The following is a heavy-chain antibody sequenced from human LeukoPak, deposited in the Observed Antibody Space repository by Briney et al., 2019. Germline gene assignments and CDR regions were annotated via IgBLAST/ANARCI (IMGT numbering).Heavy chain of an antibody. CDR1: GFIFSQYS. CDR2: ISGSGGST. V-gene: IGHV3-23*01. Sequence: GGSLRLSCAASGFIFSQYSMNWVRQAPGKGLEWVSAISGSGGSTYYADSVKGRFTISRDNSKNTLYLQMNSLRAEDTAVYYCAKDDEFWSGYYSPFHWGQGTLVTVSS. D-gene: IGHD3-3*01. CDR3: AKDDEFWSGYYSPFH. J-gene: IGHJ4*02.